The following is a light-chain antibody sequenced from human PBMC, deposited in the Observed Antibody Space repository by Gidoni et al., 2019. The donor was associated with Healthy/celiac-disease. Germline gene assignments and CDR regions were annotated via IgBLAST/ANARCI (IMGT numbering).Light chain of an antibody. CDR3: QQRSNWPPGLT. V-gene: IGKV3-11*01. Sequence: DIVLTQSPATLSLSPGERATLSCRASQSVSSYLAWYQQKPGHAPRLLIYVASNRATGIPARFSGSGSGTDFTLTLSSLEPEDFAVYYCQQRSNWPPGLTFGGGTKVEIK. J-gene: IGKJ4*01. CDR2: VAS. CDR1: QSVSSY.